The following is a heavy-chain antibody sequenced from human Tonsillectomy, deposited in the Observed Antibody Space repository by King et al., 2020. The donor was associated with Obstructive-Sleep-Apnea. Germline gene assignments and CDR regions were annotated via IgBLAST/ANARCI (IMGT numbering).Heavy chain of an antibody. CDR3: ARQGGIAAAGVNLEISGPLSSGMDV. CDR1: GYIFTTYW. Sequence: VQLVQSGAEVKKPGESLRISCKGSGYIFTTYWISWVRQMPGKGLEWMGRIDPSDSYTNYSPSFKGHVTISADKSISPAYLQWSSLKASDTAMYYCARQGGIAAAGVNLEISGPLSSGMDVWGQGTTVTVSS. V-gene: IGHV5-10-1*01. J-gene: IGHJ6*02. CDR2: IDPSDSYT. D-gene: IGHD6-13*01.